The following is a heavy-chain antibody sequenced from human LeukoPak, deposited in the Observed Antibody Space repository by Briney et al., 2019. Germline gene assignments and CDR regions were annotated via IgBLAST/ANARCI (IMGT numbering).Heavy chain of an antibody. D-gene: IGHD6-19*01. CDR3: AKALVITVAGTYYFDY. CDR2: IRYDGGNK. V-gene: IGHV3-30*02. J-gene: IGHJ4*02. Sequence: GGSLRLSCAASGFTFSSYGMHWVRQAPGKGLEWVAFIRYDGGNKYYTDSVKGRFTISRDDSKNTLYLQMNFLRPEDTAVYYCAKALVITVAGTYYFDYWGQGTLVTVSS. CDR1: GFTFSSYG.